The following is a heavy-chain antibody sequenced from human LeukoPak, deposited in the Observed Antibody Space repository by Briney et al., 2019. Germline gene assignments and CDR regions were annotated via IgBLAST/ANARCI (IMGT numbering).Heavy chain of an antibody. J-gene: IGHJ4*02. CDR2: ISGSGGST. CDR1: GFTFSSYS. D-gene: IGHD6-19*01. V-gene: IGHV3-23*01. Sequence: GGSLRLSCAASGFTFSSYSMNWVRQAPGKGLEWVSAISGSGGSTYYADSVKGRFTISRDNSKNTLYLQMNSLRAEDTAVYYCAKDRQQWLVRSSDYWGQGTLVTVPS. CDR3: AKDRQQWLVRSSDY.